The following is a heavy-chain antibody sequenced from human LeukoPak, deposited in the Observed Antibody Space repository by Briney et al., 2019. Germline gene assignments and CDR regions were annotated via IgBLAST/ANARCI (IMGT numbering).Heavy chain of an antibody. V-gene: IGHV4-39*01. CDR2: IYYTGIT. D-gene: IGHD4-23*01. CDR1: GGSISSSSDN. Sequence: PSETLSLTCSVSGGSISSSSDNWGWIRQPPGKGLEWIGSIYYTGITYYNPSVVSRVTMSVDTSKNKFSLRLSSVTAADTAMYYCARQGRATVVMYMDDWGKGTTVTVSS. J-gene: IGHJ6*03. CDR3: ARQGRATVVMYMDD.